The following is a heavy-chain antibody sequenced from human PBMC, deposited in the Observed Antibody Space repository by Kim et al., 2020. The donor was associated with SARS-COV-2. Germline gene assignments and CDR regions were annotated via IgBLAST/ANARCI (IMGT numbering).Heavy chain of an antibody. V-gene: IGHV5-51*01. J-gene: IGHJ6*02. D-gene: IGHD2-15*01. CDR3: ARHDIVEGYGMDV. Sequence: YTRPFQGQVTISADTSISTAYLRGSSLKASDTAMYYCARHDIVEGYGMDVWGQGTTVTVSS.